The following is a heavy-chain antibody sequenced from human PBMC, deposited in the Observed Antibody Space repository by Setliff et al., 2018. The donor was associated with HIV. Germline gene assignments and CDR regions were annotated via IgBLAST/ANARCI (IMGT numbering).Heavy chain of an antibody. Sequence: GSLRLSCAASGFTFSSYGMHWVRQAPGKGLEWVAVIWYDGSNKYYADSVKGRFTISRDKSKHTLYLQMNSLRAEDTAVYYCARDCRIIVPDVFDIWGRGTMVTVSS. V-gene: IGHV3-33*01. CDR1: GFTFSSYG. CDR2: IWYDGSNK. D-gene: IGHD2-15*01. CDR3: ARDCRIIVPDVFDI. J-gene: IGHJ3*02.